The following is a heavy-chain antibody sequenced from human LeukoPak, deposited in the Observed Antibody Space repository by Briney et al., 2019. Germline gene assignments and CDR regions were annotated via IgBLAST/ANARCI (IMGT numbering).Heavy chain of an antibody. Sequence: GGSLRLSCAASGFTFSSYSMNWVRQAPGKGLEWVSSISSSSSYIYYADSVKGRFTISRDNAKNSLYLQMNSLRAEDTAVYYCASLRGFHDFWSGYYTDYYGMDVWGQGTTVTVSS. D-gene: IGHD3-3*01. CDR2: ISSSSSYI. J-gene: IGHJ6*02. V-gene: IGHV3-21*01. CDR3: ASLRGFHDFWSGYYTDYYGMDV. CDR1: GFTFSSYS.